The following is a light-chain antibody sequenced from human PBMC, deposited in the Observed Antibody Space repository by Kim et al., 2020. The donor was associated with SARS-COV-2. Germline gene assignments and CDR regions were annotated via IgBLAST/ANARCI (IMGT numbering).Light chain of an antibody. Sequence: QSVLTQPASVSGSPGQSITISCTGTSSDVGGYNYVSWYQQHPGKAPKLMIYDVSKRPSGVSNRFSGSKSGNTASLTISGLQAEDEADYYCSSYTSSSRVFGGGTQLTGL. CDR1: SSDVGGYNY. CDR2: DVS. CDR3: SSYTSSSRV. V-gene: IGLV2-14*01. J-gene: IGLJ3*02.